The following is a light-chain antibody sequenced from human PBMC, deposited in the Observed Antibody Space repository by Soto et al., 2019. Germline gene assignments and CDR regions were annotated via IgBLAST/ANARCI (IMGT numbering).Light chain of an antibody. CDR1: HSVGSL. CDR2: GGS. V-gene: IGKV3-15*01. CDR3: QQYNNWSIT. J-gene: IGKJ5*01. Sequence: EVVMTQSPATLSVSPGERATLSCRASHSVGSLLAWYQQKPGHDPRLLLYGGSTRATSIPARFTGSRSGTEFIPAISSLQSEDVAVDYCQQYNNWSITFGPGTRLEIK.